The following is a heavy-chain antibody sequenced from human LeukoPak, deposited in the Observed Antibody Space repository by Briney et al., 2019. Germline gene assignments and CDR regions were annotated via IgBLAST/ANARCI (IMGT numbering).Heavy chain of an antibody. V-gene: IGHV3-23*01. Sequence: GGSLRLSCAASGFTFSSYAMSWVRQAPGKGLEWVSAISGSGGSTYYADSVKGRFTVSRDNSKNTLYLQMNSLRAEDTAVYYCAKHFDIVVVIAFFDYWGQGTLVTVSS. D-gene: IGHD3-22*01. CDR1: GFTFSSYA. CDR2: ISGSGGST. CDR3: AKHFDIVVVIAFFDY. J-gene: IGHJ4*02.